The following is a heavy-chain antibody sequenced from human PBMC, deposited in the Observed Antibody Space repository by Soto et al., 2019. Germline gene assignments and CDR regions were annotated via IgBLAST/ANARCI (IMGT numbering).Heavy chain of an antibody. CDR3: ARPLWRDDYNWGYFDL. CDR1: GFTFSSYA. Sequence: QVQLVESGGGVVQPGRSLRLSCAASGFTFSSYAMQWVRQAPGKGLEWVAVISYDGSNKYYADSVKGRFTISRDNSKNTLYLQMNSLRTEDTAVYYCARPLWRDDYNWGYFDLWGRGTLVTVCS. J-gene: IGHJ2*01. D-gene: IGHD4-4*01. V-gene: IGHV3-30-3*01. CDR2: ISYDGSNK.